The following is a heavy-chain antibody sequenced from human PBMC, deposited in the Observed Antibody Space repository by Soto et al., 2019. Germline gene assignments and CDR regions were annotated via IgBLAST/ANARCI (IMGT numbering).Heavy chain of an antibody. CDR1: GGNIGSYY. CDR3: VRDGTKTLRDWFDP. V-gene: IGHV4-59*12. D-gene: IGHD1-1*01. CDR2: IYYSGST. Sequence: PSETLSLTCSLSGGNIGSYYWSWIRQTPGKGLEWIGYIYYSGSTNYNPSFKGRVTISVDTSKNQFSLKLRSVTAADTAVYYCVRDGTKTLRDWFDPWGQGISVTVPQ. J-gene: IGHJ5*02.